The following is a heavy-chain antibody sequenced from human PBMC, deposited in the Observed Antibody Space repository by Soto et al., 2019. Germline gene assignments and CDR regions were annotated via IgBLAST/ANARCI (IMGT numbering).Heavy chain of an antibody. CDR3: ERGSSSSLDYYYYGMDV. V-gene: IGHV3-21*01. J-gene: IGHJ6*02. D-gene: IGHD6-6*01. CDR2: ISSSSSYI. Sequence: EVQLVESGGGLVKPGGSLRLSCAASGFTFSSYSMNWVSQAPGKGLEWVSSISSSSSYIYYADSVKGRFTISRDNAKNSLYLQMNSLRAEDTAVYYCERGSSSSLDYYYYGMDVWGQGPTVTVSS. CDR1: GFTFSSYS.